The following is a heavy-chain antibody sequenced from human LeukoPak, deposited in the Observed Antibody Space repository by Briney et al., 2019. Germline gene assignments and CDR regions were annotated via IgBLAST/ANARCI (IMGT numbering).Heavy chain of an antibody. CDR2: ISWNSGSI. J-gene: IGHJ3*02. V-gene: IGHV3-9*01. D-gene: IGHD3-9*01. Sequence: GGSLRLSCAASGFTFSSYAMSWVRQAPGKGLEWVSGISWNSGSIGYADSVKGRFTISRDNAKNSLYLQMNSLRAEDTALYYCAKDILRYFDWLSPDAFDIWGQGTMVTVSS. CDR1: GFTFSSYA. CDR3: AKDILRYFDWLSPDAFDI.